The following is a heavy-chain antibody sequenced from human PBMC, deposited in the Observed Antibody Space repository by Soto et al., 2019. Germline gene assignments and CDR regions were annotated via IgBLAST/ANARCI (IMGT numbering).Heavy chain of an antibody. V-gene: IGHV3-64*01. J-gene: IGHJ2*01. CDR1: GFTFSSYA. CDR3: AREGGIVVVVAATDNWYFDL. CDR2: ISSNGGST. D-gene: IGHD2-15*01. Sequence: GGSLRLSCAASGFTFSSYAMHWVRQAPGKGLEYVSAISSNGGSTYYANSVKGRFTISRDNSKNTLYLQMGSLRAEDMAVYYCAREGGIVVVVAATDNWYFDLWGRGTLVTVSS.